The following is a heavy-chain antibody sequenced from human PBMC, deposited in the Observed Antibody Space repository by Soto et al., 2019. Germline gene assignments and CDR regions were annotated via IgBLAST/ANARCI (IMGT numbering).Heavy chain of an antibody. J-gene: IGHJ4*02. CDR3: ARDFPSGYSYGPDY. Sequence: GGSLRLSCAASGFTFSSYGMHWVRQAPGKGLEWVAVIWYDGSNKYYADSVKGRFTISRDNSKNTLYLQMNSLRAEDTAVYYCARDFPSGYSYGPDYWGQGTLVTVSS. V-gene: IGHV3-33*01. CDR2: IWYDGSNK. D-gene: IGHD5-18*01. CDR1: GFTFSSYG.